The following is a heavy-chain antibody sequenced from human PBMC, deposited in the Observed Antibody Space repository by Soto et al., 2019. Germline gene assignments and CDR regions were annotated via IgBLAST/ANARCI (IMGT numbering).Heavy chain of an antibody. J-gene: IGHJ6*03. CDR2: ISSSSSYI. CDR1: GFTFSSYS. D-gene: IGHD3-10*01. Sequence: PGGSLRLSCAASGFTFSSYSMNWVRQAPGKGLEWVSSISSSSSYIYYADSVKGRFTISRDNAKNSLYLQMNSLRAEDTAVYYCARDPRTNFYGSGSYYSELYYYYYMAVWGKGTTVTVSS. CDR3: ARDPRTNFYGSGSYYSELYYYYYMAV. V-gene: IGHV3-21*01.